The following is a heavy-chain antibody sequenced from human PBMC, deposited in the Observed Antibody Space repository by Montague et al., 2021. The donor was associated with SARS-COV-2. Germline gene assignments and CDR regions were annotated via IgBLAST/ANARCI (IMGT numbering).Heavy chain of an antibody. CDR2: DYISGST. CDR3: ARVSGYGSGSSFNWFDS. D-gene: IGHD3-10*01. V-gene: IGHV4-61*02. CDR1: GDSINNVNYF. J-gene: IGHJ5*01. Sequence: TLSLTCSVFGDSINNVNYFWSWIRQPAGKGLEWIGRDYISGSTDYNPSLKSRVTMLLDKSANELTLQVTSVTAADTAVYYCARVSGYGSGSSFNWFDSWGQGLVVTVPS.